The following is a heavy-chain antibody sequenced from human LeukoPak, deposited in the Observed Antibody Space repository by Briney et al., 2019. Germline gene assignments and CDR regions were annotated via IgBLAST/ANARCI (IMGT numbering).Heavy chain of an antibody. J-gene: IGHJ4*02. CDR1: GFPFNYYF. D-gene: IGHD6-19*01. V-gene: IGHV3-7*01. CDR2: VNKDGSGR. Sequence: GGSLRLSCATSGFPFNYYFMAWVRQAPGKGLEWLATVNKDGSGREYIDSVKGRFTISRDNSKNTLYLQMNSLRAEDTAVYYCAKDEDSSGAPTDYWGQGTLVTVSS. CDR3: AKDEDSSGAPTDY.